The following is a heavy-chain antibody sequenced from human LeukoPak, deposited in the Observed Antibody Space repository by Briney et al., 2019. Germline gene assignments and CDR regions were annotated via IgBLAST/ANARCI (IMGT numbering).Heavy chain of an antibody. CDR3: AKGAGVAATKNSRPDY. V-gene: IGHV3-23*01. CDR1: GFTSSSYA. D-gene: IGHD2-15*01. J-gene: IGHJ4*02. Sequence: PGGSLRLSCAASGFTSSSYAMSWVRQAPGGGLEWVSAISGSGGTIYYADSGKGRFTISRDNSENTLYLQMNNLTAEDTAVYYCAKGAGVAATKNSRPDYWGQGTLVTVSS. CDR2: ISGSGGTI.